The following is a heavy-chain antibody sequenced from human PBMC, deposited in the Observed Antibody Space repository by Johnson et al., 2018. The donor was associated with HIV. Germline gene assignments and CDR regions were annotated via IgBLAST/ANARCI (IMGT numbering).Heavy chain of an antibody. Sequence: QVQLVESGGGLVKPGGSLRLSCAASGFTFSDFYMSWIRQAPGKGLEWVAFIRYDGSNKYYADSVKGRFTISRDTAKNSLYLQMHSLRVEDTAVYYCARDEPYELELRSIHAFDTWGQGTMVTVSS. D-gene: IGHD1-7*01. V-gene: IGHV3-11*01. CDR2: IRYDGSNK. CDR1: GFTFSDFY. CDR3: ARDEPYELELRSIHAFDT. J-gene: IGHJ3*02.